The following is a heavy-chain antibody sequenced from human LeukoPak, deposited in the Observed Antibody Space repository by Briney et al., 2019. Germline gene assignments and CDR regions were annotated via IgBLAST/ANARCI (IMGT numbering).Heavy chain of an antibody. J-gene: IGHJ4*02. Sequence: SETLSLTCAVYGGSFSGYYWSWIRQPPGKGLEWIGDINHSGSTNYNPSLKSRVTISVDTSKNQFSLKLSSVTAADTAVYYCARGRNYYDSSGYPDYWGQGTLVTVSS. CDR2: INHSGST. D-gene: IGHD3-22*01. CDR3: ARGRNYYDSSGYPDY. CDR1: GGSFSGYY. V-gene: IGHV4-34*01.